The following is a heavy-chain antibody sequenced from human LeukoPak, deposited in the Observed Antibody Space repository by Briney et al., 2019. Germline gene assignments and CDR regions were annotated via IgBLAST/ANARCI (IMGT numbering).Heavy chain of an antibody. CDR3: ARHLSSSWYFDY. CDR2: IYYSGST. D-gene: IGHD6-13*01. CDR1: GGSISSSSYY. V-gene: IGHV4-39*01. J-gene: IGHJ4*02. Sequence: SETLSLTCTVSGGSISSSSYYWGWIRQPPGKGLEWIGSIYYSGSTYYNPSLKSRVTISVDTSKNQFSLKLSSVTAADTAVDYCARHLSSSWYFDYWGQGTLVTVSS.